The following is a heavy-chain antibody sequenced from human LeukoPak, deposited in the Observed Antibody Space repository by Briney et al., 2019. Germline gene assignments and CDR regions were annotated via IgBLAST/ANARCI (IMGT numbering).Heavy chain of an antibody. Sequence: PSETLSLTCTVSGGSISSYYWSWIRQPPGKGLEWIGYIYYSGSTNYNPSLKSRVTISVDTSKNQFSLKLSSVTAADTAVYYCARVSRDTVPSLDGYNYLGYWGQGTLVTVSS. CDR3: ARVSRDTVPSLDGYNYLGY. CDR1: GGSISSYY. J-gene: IGHJ4*02. D-gene: IGHD5-24*01. CDR2: IYYSGST. V-gene: IGHV4-59*01.